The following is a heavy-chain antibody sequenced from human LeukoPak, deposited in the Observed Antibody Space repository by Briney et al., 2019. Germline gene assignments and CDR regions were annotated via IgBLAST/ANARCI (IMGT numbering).Heavy chain of an antibody. J-gene: IGHJ4*02. CDR1: GGSVSSGSYY. CDR3: ARHEAQDFDY. Sequence: SETLSLTCTVSGGSVSSGSYYWSWIRQPPGKGLEWIGSIYYSGTTYYNSSLKSRVIISVDTSKNQFSLKLTSVTATDTAVYYCARHEAQDFDYWGQGTLVTVSS. V-gene: IGHV4-39*01. CDR2: IYYSGTT.